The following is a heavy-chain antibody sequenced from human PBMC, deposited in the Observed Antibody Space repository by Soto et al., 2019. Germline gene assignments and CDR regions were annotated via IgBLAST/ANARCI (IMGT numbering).Heavy chain of an antibody. V-gene: IGHV3-30-3*01. D-gene: IGHD2-8*02. CDR2: ISYDGTNK. CDR1: GFSFSISP. J-gene: IGHJ4*02. Sequence: GGSLRLSCAASGFSFSISPMHWVRQAPGKGPKWVALISYDGTNKFYADSVKGRFTISRDNSKSTLYLHVDSLRPEDAAVYYCARDPKTTGGQHWAFNYFDSWGQGTLVTVSS. CDR3: ARDPKTTGGQHWAFNYFDS.